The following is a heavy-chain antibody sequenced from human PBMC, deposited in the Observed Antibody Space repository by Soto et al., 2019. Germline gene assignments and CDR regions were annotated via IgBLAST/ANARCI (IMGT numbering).Heavy chain of an antibody. CDR1: GFTFSDYY. Sequence: GESLKISCAASGFTFSDYYMSWIRQAPGKGLEWVSYISSSGSTIYYADSVKGRFTISRDNAKNSLYLQMNSLRAEDTAVYYCATYRDYDFWSGLDYWGQGTLVTVSS. J-gene: IGHJ4*02. CDR3: ATYRDYDFWSGLDY. CDR2: ISSSGSTI. V-gene: IGHV3-11*01. D-gene: IGHD3-3*01.